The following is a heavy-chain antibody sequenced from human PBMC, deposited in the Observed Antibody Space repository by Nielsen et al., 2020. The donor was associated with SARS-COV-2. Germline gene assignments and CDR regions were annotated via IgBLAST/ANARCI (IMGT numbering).Heavy chain of an antibody. D-gene: IGHD1/OR15-1a*01. V-gene: IGHV3-53*04. CDR1: GFSVSSSY. Sequence: GESLKISCVTSGFSVSSSYITWVRQAPGKGLEWVSTIYRGGGTYYLDSVRGRFTISRQNSRNTVYLQMNSLTREDAAVYFCARYRTTATSATWAFDVWGRGTQVTVSS. J-gene: IGHJ2*01. CDR3: ARYRTTATSATWAFDV. CDR2: IYRGGGT.